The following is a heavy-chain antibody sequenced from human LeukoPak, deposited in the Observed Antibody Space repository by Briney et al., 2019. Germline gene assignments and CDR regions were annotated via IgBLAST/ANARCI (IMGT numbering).Heavy chain of an antibody. D-gene: IGHD3-9*01. CDR1: GGSISGDY. CDR3: ARGGYDIVAGRFVYYYYYMAV. J-gene: IGHJ6*03. Sequence: SETLSLTCTGSGGSISGDYWIWIRQPPGKGLEWIGYIFTSGSTNYNPSLKSRVTISGDTSTNKYSLKLSSVTAADTAVYFCARGGYDIVAGRFVYYYYYMAVWGKGTTVTVSS. CDR2: IFTSGST. V-gene: IGHV4-4*09.